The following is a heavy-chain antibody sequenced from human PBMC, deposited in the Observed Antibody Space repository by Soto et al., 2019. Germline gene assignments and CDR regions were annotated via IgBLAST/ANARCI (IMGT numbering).Heavy chain of an antibody. CDR2: VIPSIESP. D-gene: IGHD3-16*01. J-gene: IGHJ5*02. CDR1: GGTFTTYS. Sequence: QVQLVQSGAEVKKPGSSVQVSCKASGGTFTTYSFIWVRQAPGQGLEWLGSVIPSIESPNYAQKFQDRVTIRADESSTTAFWEVSSLRSDDTTDYFRAPGGEESFKLGGLDAWGQGTLVTVSS. V-gene: IGHV1-69*18. CDR3: APGGEESFKLGGLDA.